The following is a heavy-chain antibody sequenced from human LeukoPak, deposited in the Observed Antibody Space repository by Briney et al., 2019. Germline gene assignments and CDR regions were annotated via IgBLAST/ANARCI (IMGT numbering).Heavy chain of an antibody. D-gene: IGHD3-10*01. CDR3: ARELLWFGGYPWYFDL. Sequence: KPSETLSLTCAVYGGSFSGYYWSWIRQPPGKGLEWIGEINHSGSTNYNPSLKSRVTISVDTSKNQFSLKLSSVTTADTAVYYCARELLWFGGYPWYFDLWGRGTLVTVSS. CDR2: INHSGST. J-gene: IGHJ2*01. CDR1: GGSFSGYY. V-gene: IGHV4-34*01.